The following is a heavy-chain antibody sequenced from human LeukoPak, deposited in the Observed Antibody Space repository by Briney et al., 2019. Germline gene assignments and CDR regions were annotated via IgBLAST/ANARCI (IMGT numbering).Heavy chain of an antibody. D-gene: IGHD3-22*01. CDR3: TTDYYDSSGYYEDFYYMDV. CDR1: GFTVSNAW. CDR2: IKSKTAGGTT. Sequence: NPGRSLRLSWAPSGFTVSNAWISWVRHAPREWLEWVGRIKSKTAGGTTDYAETVKGRFTISRDDSKNTLYMQMNSLKTEDTAVYYCTTDYYDSSGYYEDFYYMDVWGKGTTVTVSS. V-gene: IGHV3-15*01. J-gene: IGHJ6*03.